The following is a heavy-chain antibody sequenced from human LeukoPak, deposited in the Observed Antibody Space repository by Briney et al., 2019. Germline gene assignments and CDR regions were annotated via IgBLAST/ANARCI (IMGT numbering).Heavy chain of an antibody. V-gene: IGHV3-23*01. CDR3: AKAGAVVVVVAKFFDY. CDR1: GFTFDDYA. J-gene: IGHJ4*02. CDR2: ISGSGDST. Sequence: PGGSLRLSCAASGFTFDDYAMHWVRQAPGKGLEWVSAISGSGDSTNYADSVKGRFTISRDNSKNTLYLQMNSLRAEDTAVYYCAKAGAVVVVVAKFFDYWGQGTLVTVSS. D-gene: IGHD2-15*01.